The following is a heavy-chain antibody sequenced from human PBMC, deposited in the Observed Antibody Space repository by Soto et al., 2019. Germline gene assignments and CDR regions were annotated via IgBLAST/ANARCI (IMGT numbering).Heavy chain of an antibody. CDR1: GFTVSSNY. D-gene: IGHD6-25*01. CDR3: VSGRYRSKIH. J-gene: IGHJ1*01. Sequence: EARLVESGGGLVQPGGSLRLSCAASGFTVSSNYMTWVRQAPGKGLEWVSLLYHGGATHYAASVKGRFSISSHSSQNTLFLHMTSLTTAHTTTYHSVSGRYRSKIHSGPGTKVIVSS. CDR2: LYHGGAT. V-gene: IGHV3-53*04.